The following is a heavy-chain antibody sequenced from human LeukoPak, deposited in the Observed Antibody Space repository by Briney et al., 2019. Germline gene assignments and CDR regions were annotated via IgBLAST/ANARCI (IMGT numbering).Heavy chain of an antibody. D-gene: IGHD3-22*01. CDR1: GFTFSRYE. CDR2: ISSSGSTI. J-gene: IGHJ6*02. CDR3: ARDNYYDSSGYYLYYYGMDV. V-gene: IGHV3-48*03. Sequence: GGSLRLSCAASGFTFSRYEMNWVRQAPGKGLEWVSYISSSGSTIYYADSVKGRFTISRDNAKNSLYLQMNSLRAEDTAVYYCARDNYYDSSGYYLYYYGMDVWGQGTTVTVSS.